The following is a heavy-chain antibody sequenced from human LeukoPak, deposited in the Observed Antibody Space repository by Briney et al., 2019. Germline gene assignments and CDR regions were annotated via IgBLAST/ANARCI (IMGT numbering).Heavy chain of an antibody. D-gene: IGHD6-13*01. Sequence: ASVKVSCKASGYTFTGYYMHWVRQAPGQGLEWMGCIDPNSGGTNYAQKFQGRVTMTRDTSISTAYMELNRLRSGDTAVYYCARDSRSSSWYSLDYWGQGTLVTVSS. CDR1: GYTFTGYY. CDR3: ARDSRSSSWYSLDY. V-gene: IGHV1-2*02. CDR2: IDPNSGGT. J-gene: IGHJ4*02.